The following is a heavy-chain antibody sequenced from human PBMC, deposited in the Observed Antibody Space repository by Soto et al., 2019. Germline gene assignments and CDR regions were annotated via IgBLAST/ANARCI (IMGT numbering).Heavy chain of an antibody. V-gene: IGHV1-69*01. CDR1: GGTFYTYA. J-gene: IGHJ4*02. CDR2: ITPMSGTT. Sequence: QVHLVQSGAEVKRPGSSVRVSCRASGGTFYTYAFTWVRQAPGQGLEWLGGITPMSGTTKYAQKFHGRGTFSADESASTDYMELSNLRSDDTAVYYCARDVSVMTSVFGFWGQGTLITVSS. D-gene: IGHD3-10*01. CDR3: ARDVSVMTSVFGF.